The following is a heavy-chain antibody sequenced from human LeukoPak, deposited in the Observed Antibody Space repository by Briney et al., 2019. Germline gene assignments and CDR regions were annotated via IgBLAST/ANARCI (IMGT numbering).Heavy chain of an antibody. CDR1: GFTFSDYY. D-gene: IGHD6-13*01. CDR3: ARMLIAAAGTPFDY. V-gene: IGHV3-11*04. J-gene: IGHJ4*02. CDR2: ISSSGSTI. Sequence: GGSLRLSCAASGFTFSDYYMSWIRQAPGKGLEWVSYISSSGSTIYYADSVKGRFTISRDNAKNSLYLQMNSLRAEDTAVYHCARMLIAAAGTPFDYWGQGTLVTVSS.